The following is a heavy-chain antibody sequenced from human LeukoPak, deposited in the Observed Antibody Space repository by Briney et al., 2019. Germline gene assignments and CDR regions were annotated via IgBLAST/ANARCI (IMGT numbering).Heavy chain of an antibody. CDR1: GYTFTNND. CDR3: AKVVSGGHHDY. J-gene: IGHJ4*02. D-gene: IGHD2-15*01. Sequence: ASVKVSCKASGYTFTNNDISWVRQAAGQGLEWMGWMNPRSGNTGYAQKFQGRVTMTRDTSITTAYMELSALRSEDTAVYYCAKVVSGGHHDYWGQGTLFTVSS. V-gene: IGHV1-8*01. CDR2: MNPRSGNT.